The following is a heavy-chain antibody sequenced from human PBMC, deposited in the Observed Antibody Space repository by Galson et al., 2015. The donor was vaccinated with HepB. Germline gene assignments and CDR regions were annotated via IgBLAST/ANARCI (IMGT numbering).Heavy chain of an antibody. CDR1: GGTFSSYT. CDR3: ARVGPFGGYEPFDY. Sequence: SVKVSCKASGGTFSSYTISWVRQAPGQGLEWMGRIIPILGIANYAQKFQGRVTITADKSTSTAYMELSSLRSEDTAVYYCARVGPFGGYEPFDYWGQGTLVTVSS. V-gene: IGHV1-69*02. D-gene: IGHD5-12*01. J-gene: IGHJ4*02. CDR2: IIPILGIA.